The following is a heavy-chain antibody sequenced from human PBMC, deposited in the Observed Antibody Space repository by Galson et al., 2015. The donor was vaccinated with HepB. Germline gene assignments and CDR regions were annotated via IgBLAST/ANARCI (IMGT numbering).Heavy chain of an antibody. Sequence: SVKVSCKASGYTFTSYYMHWVRQAPGQGLEWMGIINPSGGSTSYAQKFQGRVTMTRDTSTSTVYMELSSLRSEDTAVYYCASSNVIAAAGTPFFDCWGQGTLVTVSS. CDR2: INPSGGST. CDR3: ASSNVIAAAGTPFFDC. V-gene: IGHV1-46*01. J-gene: IGHJ4*02. D-gene: IGHD6-13*01. CDR1: GYTFTSYY.